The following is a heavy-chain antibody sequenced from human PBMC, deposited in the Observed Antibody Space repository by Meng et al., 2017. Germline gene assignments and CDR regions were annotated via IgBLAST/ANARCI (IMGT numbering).Heavy chain of an antibody. CDR1: GGSFSGYY. Sequence: VQLQQWGDGLLKPSEALSLTCAVYGGSFSGYYWSWIRQPPGKGLEWIGEINHSGSTNYNPSLKSRVTISVDTSKNQFSLKLSSVTAADTAVYYCARGRSGTWPWYFDLWGRGTLVTVSS. J-gene: IGHJ2*01. CDR3: ARGRSGTWPWYFDL. D-gene: IGHD1-1*01. V-gene: IGHV4-34*01. CDR2: INHSGST.